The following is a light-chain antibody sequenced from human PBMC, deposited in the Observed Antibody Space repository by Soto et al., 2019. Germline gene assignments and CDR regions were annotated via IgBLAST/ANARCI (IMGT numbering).Light chain of an antibody. CDR1: QGIRSY. V-gene: IGKV1-9*01. CDR3: QHLNIFHPLFP. CDR2: GAS. J-gene: IGKJ3*01. Sequence: QSPFFLSSSVGDRFTITCRASQGIRSYLAWYQQRPGKAPELLIYGASTLRTGVASRFSGSGSGTEFTLTISSLQPEDFATYFCQHLNIFHPLFPVGPVTDVDIX.